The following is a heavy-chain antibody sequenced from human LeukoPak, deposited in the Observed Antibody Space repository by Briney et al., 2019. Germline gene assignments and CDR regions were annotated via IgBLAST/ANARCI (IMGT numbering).Heavy chain of an antibody. D-gene: IGHD2-15*01. CDR1: GYTFTGYY. Sequence: ASVKVSCKASGYTFTGYYMHWVRQAPGQGLERMGRINPNSGGTNYAQKFQGRVTMTRDTSISTAYMELSRLRSDDTAVYYCARDRHCSGGSCYLYPGYWGQGTLVTVSS. CDR3: ARDRHCSGGSCYLYPGY. V-gene: IGHV1-2*06. CDR2: INPNSGGT. J-gene: IGHJ4*02.